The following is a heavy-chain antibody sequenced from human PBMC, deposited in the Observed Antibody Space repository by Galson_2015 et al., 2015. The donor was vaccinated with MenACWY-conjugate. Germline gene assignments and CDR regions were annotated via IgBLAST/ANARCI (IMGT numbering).Heavy chain of an antibody. CDR3: ARDRIQQGYFDY. CDR2: IKQDGSEK. CDR1: GFTFTDYW. Sequence: SLRLSCAASGFTFTDYWMSWLRQGPGKGLEWVANIKQDGSEKYYVDSVKGRFTVSRDNAKNSLYLQMNSLRAEDTAVYYCARDRIQQGYFDYWGQGTPVTVSS. D-gene: IGHD1-1*01. J-gene: IGHJ4*02. V-gene: IGHV3-7*03.